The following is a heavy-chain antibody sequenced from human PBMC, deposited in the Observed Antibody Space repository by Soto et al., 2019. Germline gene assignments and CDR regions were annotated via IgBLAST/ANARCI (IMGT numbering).Heavy chain of an antibody. V-gene: IGHV4-31*03. CDR2: IYYSGST. Sequence: SLALSCTVSGGSISSGGVYWSWIRQHPGKGLEWIGYIYYSGSTYYNPSLKSRVTISVDTSKNQFSLKLSSVTAADTAVYYCAREGIVSPAFDIWGQGTMVTVSS. CDR3: AREGIVSPAFDI. CDR1: GGSISSGGVY. J-gene: IGHJ3*02. D-gene: IGHD2-21*01.